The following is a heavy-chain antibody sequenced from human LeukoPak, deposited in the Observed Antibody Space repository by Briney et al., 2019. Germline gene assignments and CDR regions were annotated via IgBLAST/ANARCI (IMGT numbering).Heavy chain of an antibody. CDR1: GFTVSSKY. CDR3: ARLIAVAGTRYFDY. V-gene: IGHV3-53*04. Sequence: GGSLRLSCAASGFTVSSKYMSWVRQAPGKGLEWVSVIYSGGSTYYADSVKGRFTISRHNSKNTLYLQMNSLRAEDTAVYYCARLIAVAGTRYFDYWGQGTLVTVSS. D-gene: IGHD6-19*01. J-gene: IGHJ4*02. CDR2: IYSGGST.